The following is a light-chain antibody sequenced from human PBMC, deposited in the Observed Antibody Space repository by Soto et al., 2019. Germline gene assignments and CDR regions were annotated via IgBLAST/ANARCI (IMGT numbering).Light chain of an antibody. J-gene: IGLJ1*01. V-gene: IGLV2-11*01. Sequence: QSVLTQPRSVSGSPGQSVTISCTGTSSYVGGYNYVSWYQQHPGKAPKLMIYDVSKRPSGVPDRFSGSKSGNTASLTISGLQAEDEADYYCCSYAGSYTFLFGTGTKVTVL. CDR3: CSYAGSYTFL. CDR1: SSYVGGYNY. CDR2: DVS.